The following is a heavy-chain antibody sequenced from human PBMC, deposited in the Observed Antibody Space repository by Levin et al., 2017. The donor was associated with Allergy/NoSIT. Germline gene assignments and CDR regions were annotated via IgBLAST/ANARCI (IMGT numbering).Heavy chain of an antibody. Sequence: WASVKVSCDSSGFTLSDYAMSWVRQAPGKGLEWVSVITGGGFNTYYGDSVKGRFTVSRDNSKNTLYLELNSLRAEDTAVYYCAKKQGGTTGFSFDVWGQGTMVTVSS. D-gene: IGHD1-14*01. CDR3: AKKQGGTTGFSFDV. CDR1: GFTLSDYA. CDR2: ITGGGFNT. V-gene: IGHV3-23*01. J-gene: IGHJ3*01.